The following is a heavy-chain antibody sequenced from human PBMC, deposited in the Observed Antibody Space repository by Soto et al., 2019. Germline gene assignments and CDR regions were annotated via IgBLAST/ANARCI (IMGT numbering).Heavy chain of an antibody. V-gene: IGHV1-69*06. CDR2: IIPIFDTP. Sequence: QVQLVQSGAEVKKPGSSVKVSCKASGGTFKNYAIRWVRQAPGQGLEWMGGIIPIFDTPDYAQKFQGRVTITADKSRTIVYMELSSLRSEDTAVYYCARGPPRRDGYNTNWGQGTLVTVSS. CDR1: GGTFKNYA. J-gene: IGHJ4*02. CDR3: ARGPPRRDGYNTN. D-gene: IGHD2-8*01.